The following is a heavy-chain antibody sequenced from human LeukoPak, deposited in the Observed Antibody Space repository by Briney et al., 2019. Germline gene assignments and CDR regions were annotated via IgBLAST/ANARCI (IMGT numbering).Heavy chain of an antibody. CDR2: ISAYNGNT. CDR3: ARVKSGYDFWSGSPLGTAGYYYYYMDV. J-gene: IGHJ6*03. Sequence: ASVKVSCKASGYTFTSYGISWVRQAPGQGLEWMGWISAYNGNTNYAQKLQGRVTMTTDTSTSTAYMELRSLRSDDTAVYYCARVKSGYDFWSGSPLGTAGYYYYYMDVWGKGTTVTVSS. D-gene: IGHD3-3*01. V-gene: IGHV1-18*01. CDR1: GYTFTSYG.